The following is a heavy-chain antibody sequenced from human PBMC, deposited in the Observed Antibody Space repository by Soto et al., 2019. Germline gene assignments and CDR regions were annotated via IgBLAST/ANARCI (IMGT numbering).Heavy chain of an antibody. J-gene: IGHJ3*02. V-gene: IGHV3-9*01. CDR2: ISWNSGSI. Sequence: GGSLRVSCTASGFTCDDYAMHWIRQATGKGLEWVSGISWNSGSIGYADSVKGRFTISRDNAKNSLYLQMNSLRAEDTALYYCAKDRFYDSSSGDAFDIWGQGTMVTV. CDR3: AKDRFYDSSSGDAFDI. CDR1: GFTCDDYA. D-gene: IGHD3-22*01.